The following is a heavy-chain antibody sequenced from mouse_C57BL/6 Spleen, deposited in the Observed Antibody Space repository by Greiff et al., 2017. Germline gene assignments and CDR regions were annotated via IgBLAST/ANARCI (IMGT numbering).Heavy chain of an antibody. CDR2: INPGSGGT. CDR3: ARSRDYDDY. CDR1: GYAFTNYL. J-gene: IGHJ2*01. V-gene: IGHV1-54*01. Sequence: VQLQQSGAELVRPGTSVKVSCKASGYAFTNYLIEWVKQRPGQGLEWIGVINPGSGGTNYNEKFKGKATLTADKSSSTAYMQLSSLTSEDSAVYFCARSRDYDDYWGQGTTLTVSS. D-gene: IGHD2-4*01.